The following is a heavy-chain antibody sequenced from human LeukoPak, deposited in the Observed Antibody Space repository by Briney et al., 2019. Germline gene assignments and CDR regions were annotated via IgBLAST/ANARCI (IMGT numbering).Heavy chain of an antibody. CDR1: GYSFADYW. CDR2: IYPGDSDT. J-gene: IGHJ6*02. D-gene: IGHD3-10*01. V-gene: IGHV5-51*01. Sequence: GESLKISCKASGYSFADYWIGWVRQMPGKGLVWMGIIYPGDSDTRYSPSFQGQVTISADKSISTAYLQWSSLKASDTAIYYCARADQLRWFGDPRRPYYYGLDVWGQGTTVTVSS. CDR3: ARADQLRWFGDPRRPYYYGLDV.